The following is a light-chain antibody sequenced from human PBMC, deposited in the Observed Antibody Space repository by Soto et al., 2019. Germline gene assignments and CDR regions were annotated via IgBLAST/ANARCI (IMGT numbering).Light chain of an antibody. CDR2: EVT. J-gene: IGLJ2*01. Sequence: QSVLTQPPSASGSPGQSVTISCTGTSSDVGGDEYVPWYQQHPGKAPKLIIYEVTKRPSGVPRRFSGSKSGNTASLTVSGLQAEDEADYYCSSYAGSNTVLFGGGTKVTVL. V-gene: IGLV2-8*01. CDR1: SSDVGGDEY. CDR3: SSYAGSNTVL.